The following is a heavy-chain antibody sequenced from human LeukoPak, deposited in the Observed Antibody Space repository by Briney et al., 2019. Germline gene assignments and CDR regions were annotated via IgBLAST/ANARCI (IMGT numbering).Heavy chain of an antibody. Sequence: GGSLRLSCAASGFTFSSYAMSWVRQAPGKGLEWVAVISYDGSNKYYADSVKGRFTISRDNSKNTLYLQMNSLRAEDTAVYYCASNIVVVVAATAGAFDIWGQGTMVSVSS. CDR2: ISYDGSNK. V-gene: IGHV3-30*04. J-gene: IGHJ3*02. CDR3: ASNIVVVVAATAGAFDI. D-gene: IGHD2-15*01. CDR1: GFTFSSYA.